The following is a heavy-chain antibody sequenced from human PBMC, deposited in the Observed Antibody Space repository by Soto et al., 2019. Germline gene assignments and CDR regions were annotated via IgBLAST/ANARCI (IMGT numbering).Heavy chain of an antibody. V-gene: IGHV1-69*01. Sequence: QVQLVQSGAEVKKPGSSVKVSCKASGGTFSSYAISWVRQAPGQGLEWMGGIIPIFGTANYAQKFQGRVTITADESTSTAYMELSSLRSEDTAVYDCALSYASGGYSSSSFRSPFDYWGQGTLVTVSS. CDR2: IIPIFGTA. CDR1: GGTFSSYA. D-gene: IGHD6-6*01. CDR3: ALSYASGGYSSSSFRSPFDY. J-gene: IGHJ4*02.